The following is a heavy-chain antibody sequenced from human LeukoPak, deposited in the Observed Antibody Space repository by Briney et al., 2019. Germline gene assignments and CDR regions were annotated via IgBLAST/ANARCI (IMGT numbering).Heavy chain of an antibody. Sequence: GGSLRLSCAASGFTFSSYAMSWVRQAPGKGLEWVSAISGCGGSTYYADSVKGRFTISRDNSKNTLYLQMNGLRAEDTAVYYCATGYDSSGYSPFDYWGQGTLVTVSS. CDR2: ISGCGGST. D-gene: IGHD3-22*01. J-gene: IGHJ4*02. V-gene: IGHV3-23*01. CDR1: GFTFSSYA. CDR3: ATGYDSSGYSPFDY.